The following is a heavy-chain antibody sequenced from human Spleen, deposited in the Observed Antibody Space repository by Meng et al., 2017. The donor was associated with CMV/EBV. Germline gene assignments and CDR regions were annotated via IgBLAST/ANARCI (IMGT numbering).Heavy chain of an antibody. Sequence: SETLSLTCTVSGGSISSNNYYWGWIRQPPGKELEWIGSFYYSGSTYYNPSLKSRVTISVDTSKNQFSLQLSSVTAADTAVYYCARDGSSYPWGAFDIWGQGTMVTVSS. CDR2: FYYSGST. CDR3: ARDGSSYPWGAFDI. CDR1: GGSISSNNYY. J-gene: IGHJ3*02. V-gene: IGHV4-39*07. D-gene: IGHD7-27*01.